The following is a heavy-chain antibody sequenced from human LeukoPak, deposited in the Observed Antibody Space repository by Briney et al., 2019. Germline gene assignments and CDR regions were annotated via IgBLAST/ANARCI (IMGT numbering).Heavy chain of an antibody. J-gene: IGHJ5*02. D-gene: IGHD4-11*01. CDR3: ARHGGATVTDGFDP. Sequence: ASVKVSCKASGYTFTSYDINWVRQATGQGLEWMGWMNPNSGNTGYAQKFQGRVTMTRNTSISTACMELSSLRSEDTAVYYCARHGGATVTDGFDPWGQGTLVTVSS. CDR1: GYTFTSYD. V-gene: IGHV1-8*01. CDR2: MNPNSGNT.